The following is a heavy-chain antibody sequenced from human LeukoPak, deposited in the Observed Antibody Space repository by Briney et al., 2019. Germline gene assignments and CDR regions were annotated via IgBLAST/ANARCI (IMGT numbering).Heavy chain of an antibody. CDR1: GFTFSDHA. CDR2: ISGNGVST. V-gene: IGHV3-23*01. CDR3: AKARGTVGAALDH. J-gene: IGHJ4*02. D-gene: IGHD1-26*01. Sequence: GGSLRLSCVASGFTFSDHAVSWVRQAPGKGLEWVSGISGNGVSTYYADSVKGRFTISRDNSKNTLYLQMNSLRAEDTAVHYCAKARGTVGAALDHWGQGTLVTVSS.